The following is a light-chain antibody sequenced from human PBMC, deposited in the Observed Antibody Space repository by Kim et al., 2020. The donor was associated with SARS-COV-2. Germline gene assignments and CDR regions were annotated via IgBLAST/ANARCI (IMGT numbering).Light chain of an antibody. Sequence: YPGERATLSCRASQSVSSSYLAWYQQKPGQAPRLLIYGASSRATGMPDRFSGSGSGTDFTLTISRLEPEDFAVYYCQQYGSSPLTFGGGTKVDIK. J-gene: IGKJ4*01. V-gene: IGKV3-20*01. CDR2: GAS. CDR3: QQYGSSPLT. CDR1: QSVSSSY.